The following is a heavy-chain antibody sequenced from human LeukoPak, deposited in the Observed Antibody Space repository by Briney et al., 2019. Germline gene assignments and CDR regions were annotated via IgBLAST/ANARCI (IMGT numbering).Heavy chain of an antibody. Sequence: SETLSLTCTVSGGSISTYYWSWIRQPPGKGLEWIGEINHSGSTNYNPSLKSRVTISVDTSKNQLSLKLSSVTAADTAVYYCARSGGYYYYYYGMDVWGQGTTVTVSS. CDR2: INHSGST. J-gene: IGHJ6*02. CDR1: GGSISTYY. D-gene: IGHD2-15*01. CDR3: ARSGGYYYYYYGMDV. V-gene: IGHV4-34*01.